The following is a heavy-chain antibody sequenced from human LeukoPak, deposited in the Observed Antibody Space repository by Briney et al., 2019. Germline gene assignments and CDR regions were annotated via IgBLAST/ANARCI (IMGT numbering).Heavy chain of an antibody. V-gene: IGHV1-46*01. Sequence: ASVKVSCKASGYTFTSYYMHWVRQAPGQGLEWIGIINPSGGSTSYAQKFQGRVTMTRDTSTSTGYKELSSLESEGPAVYYLAKRRPWKGETTLKRPNDYWGQGTLVTVSS. D-gene: IGHD1-1*01. CDR3: AKRRPWKGETTLKRPNDY. CDR1: GYTFTSYY. CDR2: INPSGGST. J-gene: IGHJ4*02.